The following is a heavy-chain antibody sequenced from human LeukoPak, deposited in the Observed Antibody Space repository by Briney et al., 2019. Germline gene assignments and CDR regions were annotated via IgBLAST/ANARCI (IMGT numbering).Heavy chain of an antibody. V-gene: IGHV3-23*01. D-gene: IGHD3-22*01. Sequence: GGSLRLSCAASGFTFSSYAMSWVRQAPGKGLEWVSAISGSGGSTYYADTVKGRFTISRDNSKNTLYLQMNSLRAEDTAVYYCAKGNYYDMVGAFDYWGQGTLVTVSS. CDR1: GFTFSSYA. CDR3: AKGNYYDMVGAFDY. CDR2: ISGSGGST. J-gene: IGHJ4*02.